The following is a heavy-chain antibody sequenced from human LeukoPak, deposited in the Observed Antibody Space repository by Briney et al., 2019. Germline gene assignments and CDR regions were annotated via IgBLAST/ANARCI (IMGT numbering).Heavy chain of an antibody. CDR2: ISAYNGNT. V-gene: IGHV1-18*01. CDR1: GYTFTSYG. Sequence: ASVKVSCKASGYTFTSYGISWVRQAPGQGLEWMGWISAYNGNTNYAQKLQGRVTMTTDTSKSTASMELRTFRSDDTAVYYYARVYDSSGCYPDAFDIWGQETMVTVSS. CDR3: ARVYDSSGCYPDAFDI. J-gene: IGHJ3*02. D-gene: IGHD3-22*01.